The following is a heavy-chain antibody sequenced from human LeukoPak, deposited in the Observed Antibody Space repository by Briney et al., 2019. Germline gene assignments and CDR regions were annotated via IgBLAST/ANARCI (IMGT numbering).Heavy chain of an antibody. J-gene: IGHJ6*02. CDR1: GFTFDDYA. CDR3: ARDQAAVAGTYQPDYYGMDV. V-gene: IGHV3-9*01. D-gene: IGHD6-19*01. Sequence: PGRSLRLSCAASGFTFDDYAMHWVRQAPGKGLEWVSGISWNSGSIGYADSVKGRFTISRDNAKNSLYLQMNSLRAEDTAVYYCARDQAAVAGTYQPDYYGMDVWGQGTTVTVSS. CDR2: ISWNSGSI.